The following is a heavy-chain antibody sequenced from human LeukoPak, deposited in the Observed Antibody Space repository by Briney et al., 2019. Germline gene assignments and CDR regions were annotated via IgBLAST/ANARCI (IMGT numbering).Heavy chain of an antibody. J-gene: IGHJ4*02. CDR1: GFTFSIYG. CDR3: AKRGPYSSSWHHYFDY. CDR2: ISSDGNGI. D-gene: IGHD6-13*01. V-gene: IGHV3-30*18. Sequence: GGSLRLSCAASGFTFSIYGMHWVRQAPGKGLEWVAAISSDGNGIYYADSMRGRFTISRDNSRNTVSLQMNSLRAEDTAVYYCAKRGPYSSSWHHYFDYWGQGTLVTVSS.